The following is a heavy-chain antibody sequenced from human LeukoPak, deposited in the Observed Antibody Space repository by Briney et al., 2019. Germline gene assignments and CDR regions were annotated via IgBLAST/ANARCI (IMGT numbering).Heavy chain of an antibody. J-gene: IGHJ4*02. V-gene: IGHV3-53*01. CDR2: IYSGGST. Sequence: GGSLRLSCAASGFTVSSNYMSWVRQAPGKGLEWVSVIYSGGSTCYADSVKGRFTISRDNSKNTLYLQMNSLRAEDTAVYYCAGQLRVYYFDYWGQGTLVTVSS. CDR1: GFTVSSNY. CDR3: AGQLRVYYFDY. D-gene: IGHD1-7*01.